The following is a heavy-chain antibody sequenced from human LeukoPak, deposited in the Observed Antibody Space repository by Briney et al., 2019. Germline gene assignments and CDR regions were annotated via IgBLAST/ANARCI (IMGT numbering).Heavy chain of an antibody. CDR2: ICGSGGST. D-gene: IGHD3-22*01. CDR1: GFPFRSYA. J-gene: IGHJ5*02. V-gene: IGHV3-23*01. CDR3: AKDYYDSSGYWINWFDP. Sequence: GGSLRLSCAASGFPFRSYAMSWVRQSPGKGLEWVSAICGSGGSTYYADSVKGRFTISRDNSKNTLYLQMNSLRAEDTAVYYCAKDYYDSSGYWINWFDPWGQGTLVTVSS.